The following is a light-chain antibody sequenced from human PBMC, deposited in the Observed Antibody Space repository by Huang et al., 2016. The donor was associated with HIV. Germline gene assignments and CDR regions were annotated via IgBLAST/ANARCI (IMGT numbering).Light chain of an antibody. J-gene: IGKJ3*01. V-gene: IGKV1-9*01. CDR2: GAS. CDR3: QQLNTFL. CDR1: QDINNN. Sequence: IQLTQSPSSLSASVGDRVTLTCRASQDINNNLAWYQQKPGRAPKLLLYGASTLQSGVPSRFSCYGSGTVFILTINNLQPEDFATYYCQQLNTFLFGPGTTVDV.